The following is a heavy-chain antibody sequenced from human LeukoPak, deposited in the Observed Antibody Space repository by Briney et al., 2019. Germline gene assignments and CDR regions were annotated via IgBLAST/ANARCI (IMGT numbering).Heavy chain of an antibody. CDR2: IYTSGST. CDR3: ARDQTSSGSGIYTYFDY. Sequence: SETLSLTCTVSGGSLSSYYWSSIRQPAGQGLEWIGRIYTSGSTNYNPSLKSRVTMSVGTSKNQSSLQLSAVSAADTAVYYCARDQTSSGSGIYTYFDYWGQGILVTVSS. D-gene: IGHD3-10*01. CDR1: GGSLSSYY. J-gene: IGHJ4*02. V-gene: IGHV4-4*07.